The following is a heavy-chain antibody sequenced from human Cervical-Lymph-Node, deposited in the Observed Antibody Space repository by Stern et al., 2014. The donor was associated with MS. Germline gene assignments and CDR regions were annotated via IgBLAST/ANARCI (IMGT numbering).Heavy chain of an antibody. V-gene: IGHV3-33*01. CDR1: GFTFRSYG. J-gene: IGHJ4*02. CDR2: AWYDGSTA. Sequence: VQLVESGGGVVQPGTSLRLSCAASGFTFRSYGMHWVRQAPGKGLELVALAWYDGSTAYYTNSVKGRFTISRDNSKNTLSLQMNSLTAEDTAVYYCARGHIPYAYNYLFDYWGQGTLVTVSS. CDR3: ARGHIPYAYNYLFDY. D-gene: IGHD5-24*01.